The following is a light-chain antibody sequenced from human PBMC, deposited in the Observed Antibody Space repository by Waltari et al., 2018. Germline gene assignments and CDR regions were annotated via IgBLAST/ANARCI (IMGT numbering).Light chain of an antibody. Sequence: DIKMTQYPSSLSATIGDRVIITCRAGQGIRSALGWYQQKAGEAPKRLIYAATSLQSGVPSRFSGSGSGTEFNLTITSLQPEDFATYYCLQHNTYPYTFGQGTKLEI. CDR1: QGIRSA. J-gene: IGKJ2*01. V-gene: IGKV1-17*01. CDR2: AAT. CDR3: LQHNTYPYT.